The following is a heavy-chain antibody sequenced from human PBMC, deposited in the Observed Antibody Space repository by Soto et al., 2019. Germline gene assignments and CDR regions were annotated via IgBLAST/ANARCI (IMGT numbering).Heavy chain of an antibody. CDR3: ASAWFGELLLTFDY. Sequence: QVQLVESGGGVVQPGRSLRLSCAASGFTFSSYGMHWVRQAPGKGLEWVAVIWYDGSNKYYADSVKGRFTISRDNSKNPLYLQMNSLRAEDTAVYYCASAWFGELLLTFDYWGQGTLVTVSS. CDR1: GFTFSSYG. V-gene: IGHV3-33*01. CDR2: IWYDGSNK. J-gene: IGHJ4*02. D-gene: IGHD3-10*01.